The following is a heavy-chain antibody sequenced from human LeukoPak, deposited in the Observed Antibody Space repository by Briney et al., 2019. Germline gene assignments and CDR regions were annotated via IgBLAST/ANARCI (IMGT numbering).Heavy chain of an antibody. CDR2: ISTDGSNR. D-gene: IGHD6-19*01. Sequence: GGSLRLSCAASGYAFSSYAMHWVRQAPGKGPEWVAAISTDGSNRFYADSVKGRFTFSRDNSKNTLYLQMNSLRVEDTATYYCARVQSGSHAFDIWGQGRMVTVSS. J-gene: IGHJ3*02. CDR1: GYAFSSYA. V-gene: IGHV3-30-3*01. CDR3: ARVQSGSHAFDI.